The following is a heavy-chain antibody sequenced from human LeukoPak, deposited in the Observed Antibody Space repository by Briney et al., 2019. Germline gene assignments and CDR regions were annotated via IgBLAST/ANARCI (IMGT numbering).Heavy chain of an antibody. D-gene: IGHD6-19*01. CDR1: GFTFSSYA. Sequence: GGSLRLSCAASGFTFSSYAMSWVRQAPGKGLEWVSVIGGSGDSTTYADSVKGRFTISRDNSKNTVHLQMDSLRAEDTAVYYCAKEIAVAGGYWGQGTLVTVSS. CDR2: IGGSGDST. J-gene: IGHJ4*02. V-gene: IGHV3-23*01. CDR3: AKEIAVAGGY.